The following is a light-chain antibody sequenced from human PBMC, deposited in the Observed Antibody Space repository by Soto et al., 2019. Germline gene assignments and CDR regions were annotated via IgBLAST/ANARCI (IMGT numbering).Light chain of an antibody. CDR2: EVS. J-gene: IGLJ3*02. CDR1: SSDVGAYNY. V-gene: IGLV2-14*01. Sequence: QSVLTQPASVSGSPGQSITIACTGTSSDVGAYNYVSWYQHHPDKAPKLMIFEVSDRPSGVSNRFSGSNSGNTAYLTSSGIQAEDEADYFCSSYTSNRTLVFGGGTKLTVL. CDR3: SSYTSNRTLV.